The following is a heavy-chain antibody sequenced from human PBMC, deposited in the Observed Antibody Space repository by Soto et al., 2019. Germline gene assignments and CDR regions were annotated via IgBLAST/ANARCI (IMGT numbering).Heavy chain of an antibody. Sequence: GGSLRLSCAASGLSVSNYWMHWVRQTPGKGLVWVSRINSDDTSSSYAASVKGRFTISRDNAKNTLYLQMNGLRADDTAVYYSAKDRGSSLYHWFDPWGQGTLVTVSS. CDR2: INSDDTSS. V-gene: IGHV3-74*01. J-gene: IGHJ5*02. D-gene: IGHD6-13*01. CDR3: AKDRGSSLYHWFDP. CDR1: GLSVSNYW.